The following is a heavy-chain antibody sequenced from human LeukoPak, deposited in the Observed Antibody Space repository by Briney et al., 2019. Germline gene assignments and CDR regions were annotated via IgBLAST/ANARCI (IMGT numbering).Heavy chain of an antibody. CDR2: IYYSGST. Sequence: SETLSFTCTVSGDTISTNYWSWIRQTPGKGLEWIGYIYYSGSTNYNPSLRSRVTISIDTSKNQFSLRLTSVTAADTAVYYCARQPTTVTTFAFDIWGQGTMVTVSS. CDR1: GDTISTNY. V-gene: IGHV4-59*08. J-gene: IGHJ3*02. D-gene: IGHD4-17*01. CDR3: ARQPTTVTTFAFDI.